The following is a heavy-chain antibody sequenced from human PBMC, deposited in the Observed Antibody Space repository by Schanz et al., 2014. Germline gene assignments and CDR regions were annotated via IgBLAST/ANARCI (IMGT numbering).Heavy chain of an antibody. Sequence: QVQLVQSGAEVKKPGASVTVSCKASGYDFHIYAYSWVRQAPGQGPEWIGWISGYTGDTKYALRFQDRVTVTRDTSRSTVYMELSSLTSEDTAVHYCARGRGFYDYWGQGTLVTVAS. CDR1: GYDFHIYA. D-gene: IGHD3-10*01. J-gene: IGHJ4*02. CDR3: ARGRGFYDY. CDR2: ISGYTGDT. V-gene: IGHV1-18*01.